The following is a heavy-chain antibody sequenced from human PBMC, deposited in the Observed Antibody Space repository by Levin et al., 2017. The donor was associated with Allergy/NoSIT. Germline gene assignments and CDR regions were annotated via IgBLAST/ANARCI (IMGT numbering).Heavy chain of an antibody. Sequence: KASETLSLTCTVSGGFIHSYFWSWIRQPPGKGLEWIGYIYYNWNTDYNPSLKSRVTISGDTSKNQFSLRLSSVTAADTAVYYCARHREYGGSDSWGQETLVTVSS. D-gene: IGHD4-23*01. V-gene: IGHV4-59*08. J-gene: IGHJ4*02. CDR2: IYYNWNT. CDR3: ARHREYGGSDS. CDR1: GGFIHSYF.